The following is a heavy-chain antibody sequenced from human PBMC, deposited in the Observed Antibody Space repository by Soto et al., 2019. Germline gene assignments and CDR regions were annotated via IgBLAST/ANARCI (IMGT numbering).Heavy chain of an antibody. CDR3: TTDGLLVHGGIDF. Sequence: EVQLVESGGGLVKPGGSLRLSCAASGFTFSNPWMNWVRQAPGKGLEWVGRIKSNTDGGTTDYAGPVKGRFTISRDDSKNKLYLQMNSLNIEDTAVYYCTTDGLLVHGGIDFWGQGALVIVSS. CDR2: IKSNTDGGTT. V-gene: IGHV3-15*07. J-gene: IGHJ4*02. D-gene: IGHD2-8*02. CDR1: GFTFSNPW.